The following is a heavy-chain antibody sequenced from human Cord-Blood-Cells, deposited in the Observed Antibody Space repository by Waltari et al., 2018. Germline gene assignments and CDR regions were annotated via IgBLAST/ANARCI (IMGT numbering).Heavy chain of an antibody. J-gene: IGHJ5*02. V-gene: IGHV4-34*01. CDR3: ARVHPRYYDVWSGYNWCDP. Sequence: QVQLQQWGAGLLKPSETLSLTCAVYGGSFSGYYWSWIRQPPGKGLEWIGEINHSGSTNCKPSLKSRVATAVETSKSQFSLKLSSVTAADTAGYCCARVHPRYYDVWSGYNWCDPWGQGTLVTVSS. CDR1: GGSFSGYY. CDR2: INHSGST. D-gene: IGHD3-3*01.